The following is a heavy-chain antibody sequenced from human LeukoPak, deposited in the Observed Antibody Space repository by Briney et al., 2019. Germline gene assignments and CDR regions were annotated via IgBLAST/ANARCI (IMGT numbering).Heavy chain of an antibody. CDR1: GFTFSSYA. V-gene: IGHV3-23*01. CDR2: ISASGGTT. D-gene: IGHD2-2*01. Sequence: GGSLRLSCAASGFTFSSYAMSWVRQAPGKGLEWVSAISASGGTTYYADSVKGRFTISRDNSKNTLYLQMSGLRAEDTAVNYCAKEPQEYSSSTSCPNWIDPWGQGTLVTVSS. CDR3: AKEPQEYSSSTSCPNWIDP. J-gene: IGHJ5*02.